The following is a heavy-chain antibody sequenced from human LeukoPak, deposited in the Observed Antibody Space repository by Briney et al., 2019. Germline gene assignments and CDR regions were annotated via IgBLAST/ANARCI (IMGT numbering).Heavy chain of an antibody. CDR3: ARYGDSSFDY. CDR1: GGSISSYY. D-gene: IGHD4-17*01. CDR2: IHYSGST. J-gene: IGHJ4*02. V-gene: IGHV4-59*12. Sequence: PSETPSLTCTVSGGSISSYYWSWIRQPPGKGLEWIGYIHYSGSTNYNPSLKSRVTISVDTSKNQFSLKLSSVTAADTAVYYCARYGDSSFDYWGQGTLVTVSS.